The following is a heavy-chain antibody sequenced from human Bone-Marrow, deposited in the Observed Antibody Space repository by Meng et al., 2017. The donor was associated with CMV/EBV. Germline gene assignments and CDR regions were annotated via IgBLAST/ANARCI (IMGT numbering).Heavy chain of an antibody. Sequence: SVKVSCKASGYTFTSYAISWVRQAPGQGLEWMGGIIPIFGTANYAQKFQGRVTITTDESTSTAYMELSSLRSEDTAVYYCARGSMSGKLLRYYYGMDVWGQGTTVTVSS. V-gene: IGHV1-69*05. CDR3: ARGSMSGKLLRYYYGMDV. CDR1: GYTFTSYA. D-gene: IGHD3-3*01. J-gene: IGHJ6*02. CDR2: IIPIFGTA.